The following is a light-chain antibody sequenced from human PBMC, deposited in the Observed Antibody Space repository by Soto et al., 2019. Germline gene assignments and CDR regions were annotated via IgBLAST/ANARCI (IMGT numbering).Light chain of an antibody. J-gene: IGLJ1*01. CDR2: EGS. V-gene: IGLV2-23*01. CDR1: SSDVGTYNL. CDR3: CSYAGSSTYV. Sequence: QSVLTQPASVSGSPGQSITISCTGTSSDVGTYNLVSWYQHHPGKAPKLMIYEGSKRPSGVSNRFSGSKSGNTASLTISGLQEDDEDDYYCCSYAGSSTYVFGAGTKLTVL.